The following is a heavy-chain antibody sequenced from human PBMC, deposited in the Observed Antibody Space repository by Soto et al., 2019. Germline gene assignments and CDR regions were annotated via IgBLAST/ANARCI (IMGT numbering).Heavy chain of an antibody. D-gene: IGHD5-18*01. CDR2: VYWDTDT. Sequence: QITLKESGPTLVQPTQTLTLTCTFSGFSLTTHGLAVAWIRQPPGKALEWLGLVYWDTDTRYSPSLKSRVTITQDTSYNQLVRTITNMDPVDTATYYCAHSHTDLNHAMYVWGQGTTVTVSS. CDR1: GFSLTTHGLA. V-gene: IGHV2-5*02. J-gene: IGHJ6*02. CDR3: AHSHTDLNHAMYV.